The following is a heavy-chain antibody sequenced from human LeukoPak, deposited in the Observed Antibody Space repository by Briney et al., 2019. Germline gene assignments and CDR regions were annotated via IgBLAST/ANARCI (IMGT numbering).Heavy chain of an antibody. J-gene: IGHJ4*02. CDR2: IYDSGIT. CDR1: GGSISSYY. D-gene: IGHD6-19*01. V-gene: IGHV4-59*12. Sequence: PSETLSLTCTVSGGSISSYYWSWIRQPPGMGLEWIGYIYDSGITNYNPSLKSRVTISTDTSENQLSLKLGSVTAADTAVYYCARGLDSGWYGEWTLWGQGILVTASS. CDR3: ARGLDSGWYGEWTL.